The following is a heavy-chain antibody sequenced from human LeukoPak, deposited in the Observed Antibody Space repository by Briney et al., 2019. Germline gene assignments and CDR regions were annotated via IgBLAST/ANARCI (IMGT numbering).Heavy chain of an antibody. CDR1: GFTFSSYA. V-gene: IGHV4-34*01. CDR3: ARATGTKVPPGY. CDR2: MNHSGRN. Sequence: GSLRLSCAASGFTFSSYAMSWVRQAPGKGLEWIGEMNHSGRNNYNPSLKSRVTISVDTSKNQFSLKLSSVTAADTAVYYCARATGTKVPPGYWGQGTLVTVSS. D-gene: IGHD1-7*01. J-gene: IGHJ4*02.